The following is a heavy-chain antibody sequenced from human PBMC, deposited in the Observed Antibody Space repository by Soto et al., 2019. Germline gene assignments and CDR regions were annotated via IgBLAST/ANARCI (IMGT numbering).Heavy chain of an antibody. CDR1: LSSYA. D-gene: IGHD4-17*01. CDR2: ISVSGGGT. V-gene: IGHV3-23*01. J-gene: IGHJ4*02. Sequence: EVHLLESGGGLVQPGGSLRLSCAVSLSSYAMTWVRQAPGKGLEWVAGISVSGGGTYYADSVKGRFTISRDNSKNTLYLQMNSLRAGDTAVYYCAKGGYGDYRYFDYWGQGTLVTVSS. CDR3: AKGGYGDYRYFDY.